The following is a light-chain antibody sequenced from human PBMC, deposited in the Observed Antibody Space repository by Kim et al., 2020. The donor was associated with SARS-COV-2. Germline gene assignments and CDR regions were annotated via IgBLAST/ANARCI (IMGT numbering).Light chain of an antibody. CDR1: SGSIASYY. J-gene: IGLJ2*01. V-gene: IGLV6-57*03. Sequence: GKTVTISCTRSSGSIASYYVQWYQQRPGSAPTTVIYEDNQSPSGVPDRFSGSIDSSSNSASLTISGLKTEDEADYYCQSYDSSNQVFGGGTQLTVL. CDR3: QSYDSSNQV. CDR2: EDN.